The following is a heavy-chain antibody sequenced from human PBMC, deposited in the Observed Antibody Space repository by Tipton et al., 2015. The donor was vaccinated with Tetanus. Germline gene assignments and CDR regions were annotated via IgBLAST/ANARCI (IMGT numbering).Heavy chain of an antibody. J-gene: IGHJ4*02. D-gene: IGHD6-13*01. CDR2: INHSGST. CDR1: GGSFSGYY. CDR3: ARGRRSSSWYFLSALVY. Sequence: TLSLTCAVYGGSFSGYYWSWIRQPPGKGLEWIGEINHSGSTNYNPSLKSRVTISVDTSKNQFSLKLSSVTAADTAVYYCARGRRSSSWYFLSALVYWGQGTLVTVSS. V-gene: IGHV4-34*01.